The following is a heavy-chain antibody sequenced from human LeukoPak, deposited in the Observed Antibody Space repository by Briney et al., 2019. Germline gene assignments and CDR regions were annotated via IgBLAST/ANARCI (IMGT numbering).Heavy chain of an antibody. CDR2: IYSGGST. D-gene: IGHD1-26*01. J-gene: IGHJ4*02. V-gene: IGHV3-53*01. Sequence: GGSLRLSCAASGFTVSSNYMSWVRQAPGKGLEWVLVIYSGGSTYYADSVKGRFTISRDNSKNTLYLQMNSLRAEDTAVYYCARSPSGSYDYWGQGTLVTVSS. CDR3: ARSPSGSYDY. CDR1: GFTVSSNY.